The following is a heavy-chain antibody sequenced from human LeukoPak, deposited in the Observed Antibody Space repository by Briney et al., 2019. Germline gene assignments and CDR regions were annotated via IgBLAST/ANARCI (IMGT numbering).Heavy chain of an antibody. D-gene: IGHD6-19*01. CDR2: IFAGDSQ. CDR3: AKDRWPVLSTYTTGWSPQDY. CDR1: GLSVSSTY. J-gene: IGHJ4*02. Sequence: GGSLRLSCAASGLSVSSTYLTWVRQAPGKGLEWVSIIFAGDSQYYADSVEGRFFISRDNSQNTVYLQMNNLRVEDTAIYYCAKDRWPVLSTYTTGWSPQDYWGQGTPVTVSS. V-gene: IGHV3-53*01.